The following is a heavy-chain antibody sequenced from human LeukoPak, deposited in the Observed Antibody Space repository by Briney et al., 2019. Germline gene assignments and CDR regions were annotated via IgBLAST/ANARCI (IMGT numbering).Heavy chain of an antibody. CDR1: GFTFSSYW. J-gene: IGHJ4*02. Sequence: PGGSLRLSCAASGFTFSSYWMHWVRQAPGKGLVWVSRINSDGSSTSYADSVKGRFTISRDNAKNTLYLQMNSLRAGDTAVYYCAREVGCSGGSCYVYWGQGTLVTVSS. CDR3: AREVGCSGGSCYVY. D-gene: IGHD2-15*01. V-gene: IGHV3-74*01. CDR2: INSDGSST.